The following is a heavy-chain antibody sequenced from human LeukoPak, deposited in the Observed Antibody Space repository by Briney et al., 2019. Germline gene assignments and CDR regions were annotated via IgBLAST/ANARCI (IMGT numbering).Heavy chain of an antibody. D-gene: IGHD6-19*01. CDR3: ARDAPYSSGWYGDGFDY. CDR1: GFTFDDYG. J-gene: IGHJ4*02. CDR2: INWNGGST. Sequence: PGGSLRLSCAASGFTFDDYGMSWVRQAPGKGLEWVSGINWNGGSTGYADSVKGRFTISRDNTKNSLYLQMNSLRAEDTALYYCARDAPYSSGWYGDGFDYWGQGTLVTVSS. V-gene: IGHV3-20*04.